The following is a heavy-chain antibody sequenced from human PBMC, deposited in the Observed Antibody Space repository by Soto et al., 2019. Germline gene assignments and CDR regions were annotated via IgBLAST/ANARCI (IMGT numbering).Heavy chain of an antibody. CDR2: ISSSTSHI. Sequence: EVQLVESGGGLVKPGGSLRLSCAASGFSFSSYSMNWVRQAPGKGLEWVSSISSSTSHINYADSVKGRFTISRDNAKKSLYLQMNSLRAEDTAVYYCERGYKEYFSGGTCYWFDPLGQGTLVSVAS. J-gene: IGHJ5*02. V-gene: IGHV3-21*01. CDR3: ERGYKEYFSGGTCYWFDP. CDR1: GFSFSSYS. D-gene: IGHD2-15*01.